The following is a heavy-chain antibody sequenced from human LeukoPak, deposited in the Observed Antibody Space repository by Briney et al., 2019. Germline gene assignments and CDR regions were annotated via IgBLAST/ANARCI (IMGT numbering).Heavy chain of an antibody. V-gene: IGHV1-8*01. CDR3: AKSRRQWLAWMDAFDI. Sequence: ASVKVSCKASGYTFTSYDINWVRQATGQGLEWMGWMNPNSGNTGYAQKFQGRVTMTRNTSISTAYMELSSLRSEDTAVYYCAKSRRQWLAWMDAFDIWGQGTMVTVSS. CDR1: GYTFTSYD. D-gene: IGHD6-19*01. CDR2: MNPNSGNT. J-gene: IGHJ3*02.